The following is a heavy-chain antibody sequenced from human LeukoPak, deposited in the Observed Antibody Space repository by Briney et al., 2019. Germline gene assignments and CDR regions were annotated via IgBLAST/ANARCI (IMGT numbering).Heavy chain of an antibody. CDR2: ISYDGSNK. V-gene: IGHV3-30*14. D-gene: IGHD5-12*01. J-gene: IGHJ4*02. Sequence: GRSLRLSCAASGFTFSNFAMHWVRQAPGKGLEWVAVISYDGSNKYYADSVKGRFTISRDSSKNILHLQMNSLRAEDTAVYYCARGPSGYHNTGGQGTLVTVSS. CDR1: GFTFSNFA. CDR3: ARGPSGYHNT.